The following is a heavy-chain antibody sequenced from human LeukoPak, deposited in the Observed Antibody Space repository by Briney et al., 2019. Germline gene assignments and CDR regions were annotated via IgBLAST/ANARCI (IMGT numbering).Heavy chain of an antibody. CDR3: ARDSRIVVVPAAIPNWFDP. Sequence: GASVKVSCKASGYTFTGYYMHWVRQAPGQGLEWMGWINPNSGGTNYAQKFQGRVTMTRDTSISTAYMELSRLRSDDTAVYYCARDSRIVVVPAAIPNWFDPWGQGTLVTVSS. J-gene: IGHJ5*02. V-gene: IGHV1-2*02. CDR1: GYTFTGYY. D-gene: IGHD2-2*01. CDR2: INPNSGGT.